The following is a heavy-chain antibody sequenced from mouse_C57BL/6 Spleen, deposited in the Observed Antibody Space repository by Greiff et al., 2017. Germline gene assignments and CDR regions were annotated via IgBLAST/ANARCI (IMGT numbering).Heavy chain of an antibody. CDR3: ASSGGNYDGYDC. CDR1: GYAFSSSW. Sequence: QVQLQQSGPELVKPGASVKISCKASGYAFSSSWMNWVKQRPGKGLEWIGRIYPGDGDTNYNGKVKGKAILTADKASSKSYMQLSSLTSEDSVVYVCASSGGNYDGYDCWGQGTTLTVYS. D-gene: IGHD2-1*01. J-gene: IGHJ2*01. V-gene: IGHV1-82*01. CDR2: IYPGDGDT.